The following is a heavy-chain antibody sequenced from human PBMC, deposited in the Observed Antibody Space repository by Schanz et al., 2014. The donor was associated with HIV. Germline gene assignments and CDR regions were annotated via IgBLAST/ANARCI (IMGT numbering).Heavy chain of an antibody. Sequence: VQLVESGGGLVQPGGSLRLSCEGSGFSLSGYGMNWVRQAPGKGLEWVAVIWFDGTNKFYADSVKGRFTISRDNSKNTLFLQMNSLRAEDTAVYFCARDVAGCSGTSCYSDAFDIWGQGTLVTVSS. J-gene: IGHJ3*02. CDR3: ARDVAGCSGTSCYSDAFDI. D-gene: IGHD2-2*01. CDR1: GFSLSGYG. V-gene: IGHV3-33*01. CDR2: IWFDGTNK.